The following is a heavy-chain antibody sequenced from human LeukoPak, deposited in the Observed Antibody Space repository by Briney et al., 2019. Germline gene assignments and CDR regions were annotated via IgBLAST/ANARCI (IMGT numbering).Heavy chain of an antibody. D-gene: IGHD3-10*01. CDR3: ARELSRTGAFDY. V-gene: IGHV3-7*03. CDR1: EFTFSSYW. CDR2: INEAGVEK. Sequence: GGSLRLSCGASEFTFSSYWMHWVRQPPGKGLEWVANINEAGVEKYHVDSVKGRFTIFRDNAKNSLYLQMNNLRAEDTAVYYCARELSRTGAFDYWGQGTLVTVSS. J-gene: IGHJ4*02.